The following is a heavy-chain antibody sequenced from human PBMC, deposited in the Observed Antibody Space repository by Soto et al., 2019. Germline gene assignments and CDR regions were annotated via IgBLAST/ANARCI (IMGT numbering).Heavy chain of an antibody. Sequence: EVQLLESGGGLVQPGGSLRLSCAASGFHLSTYGMSWVRQAPGKGLEWVSSITGTGGDTYYADSVKGRFTSSRDNSNKMLYLQMNSLRVEDTAVYYCARIRGYWYGLDVWGQGTTITVSS. V-gene: IGHV3-23*01. CDR1: GFHLSTYG. CDR2: ITGTGGDT. J-gene: IGHJ6*02. CDR3: ARIRGYWYGLDV.